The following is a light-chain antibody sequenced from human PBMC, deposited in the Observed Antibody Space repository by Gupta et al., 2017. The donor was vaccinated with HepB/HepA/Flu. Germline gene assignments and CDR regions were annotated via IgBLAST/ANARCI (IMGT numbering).Light chain of an antibody. CDR1: NIGSKS. V-gene: IGLV3-21*04. Sequence: SYVLTQPPSVAVAPGTTARISCGGANIGSKSVHWYQQKPGQAPVLVIYYGGDRPSGIPGRFSVSKSGNTATLTISGVEAGDEADFYCQVWDTGADQVVFGGGTRLTVL. CDR3: QVWDTGADQVV. CDR2: YGG. J-gene: IGLJ3*02.